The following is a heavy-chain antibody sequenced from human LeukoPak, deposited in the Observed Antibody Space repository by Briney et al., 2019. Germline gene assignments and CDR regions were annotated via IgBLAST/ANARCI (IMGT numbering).Heavy chain of an antibody. J-gene: IGHJ4*02. CDR3: ARGVYIAAAQYGY. D-gene: IGHD6-25*01. CDR1: GGSISSYY. Sequence: SETLSLTCTVSGGSISSYYWSWLRQPPGKGLEWIGYIYYSGSPNYNPSLKSRVTISVDTSKTKCSLKLSSVTAAHTAVYYSARGVYIAAAQYGYWGQGTLVTVSS. V-gene: IGHV4-59*01. CDR2: IYYSGSP.